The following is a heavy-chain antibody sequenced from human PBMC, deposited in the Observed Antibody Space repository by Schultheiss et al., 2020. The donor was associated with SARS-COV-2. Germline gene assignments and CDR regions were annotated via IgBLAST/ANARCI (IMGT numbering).Heavy chain of an antibody. V-gene: IGHV3-9*01. CDR1: GFTFDDYA. CDR2: ISWNSGSI. J-gene: IGHJ5*02. Sequence: GGSLRLSCAASGFTFDDYAMHWVRQAPGKGLEWVSGISWNSGSIGYADSVKGRFTISRDNAKNSLYLQMNSLRAEDTALYYCAKDLVDTAMVTGFDPWGQGTLVTVSS. CDR3: AKDLVDTAMVTGFDP. D-gene: IGHD5-18*01.